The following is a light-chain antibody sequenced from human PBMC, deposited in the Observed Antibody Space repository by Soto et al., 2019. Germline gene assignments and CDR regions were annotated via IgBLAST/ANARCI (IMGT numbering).Light chain of an antibody. CDR3: FSYTSSGTYV. CDR2: EVN. Sequence: QSALTQPASVSGSPGQSITISCTGTSFDVDDYNSVSWYQQPPGKAPKLIIYEVNNRPSGVSNRFSGSKSGNTASLTISGLQAEDETDYYCFSYTSSGTYVFGTGTKVTVL. V-gene: IGLV2-14*01. J-gene: IGLJ1*01. CDR1: SFDVDDYNS.